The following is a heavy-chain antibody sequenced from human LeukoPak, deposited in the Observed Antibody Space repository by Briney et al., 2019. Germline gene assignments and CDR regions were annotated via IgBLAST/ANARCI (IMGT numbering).Heavy chain of an antibody. CDR2: ITPSGGST. CDR3: AREDSGSYADY. D-gene: IGHD1-26*01. Sequence: ASVTVSFTASGYTFTIYNMHWVRQAPGQGVEGMGVITPSGGSTSYAQKFQGRVTMTSDMSTSTVYMELSSLRSEDTAVYYCAREDSGSYADYWGQGTLVTVSS. CDR1: GYTFTIYN. V-gene: IGHV1-46*01. J-gene: IGHJ4*02.